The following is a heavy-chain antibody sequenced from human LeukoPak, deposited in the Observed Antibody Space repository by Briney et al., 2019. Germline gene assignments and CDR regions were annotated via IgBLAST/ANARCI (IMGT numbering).Heavy chain of an antibody. D-gene: IGHD3-22*01. Sequence: PGESLRLYCGASGFNFSSYAMCRVRQATGQGLEWVSGISGSGGYTHYADSVKGRFSISRDNSKNTLYLQMNSLRAEDTAVYYCARGDSSACPDYWGQGTLVTVSS. V-gene: IGHV3-23*01. CDR3: ARGDSSACPDY. CDR2: ISGSGGYT. CDR1: GFNFSSYA. J-gene: IGHJ4*02.